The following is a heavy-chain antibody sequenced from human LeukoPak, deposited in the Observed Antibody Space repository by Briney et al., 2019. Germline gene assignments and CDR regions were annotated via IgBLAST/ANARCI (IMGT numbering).Heavy chain of an antibody. CDR1: GGTFSSYA. V-gene: IGHV1-69*05. CDR3: ARASRSLDYGDYSGAFDI. J-gene: IGHJ3*02. D-gene: IGHD4-17*01. CDR2: IIPIFGTA. Sequence: GASVRVSCKASGGTFSSYAISWVRQAPGQGLEWMGGIIPIFGTANYAQKFQGRVTITTDESTSTAYMELSSLRSEDTAVYYCARASRSLDYGDYSGAFDIWGQGTMVTVSS.